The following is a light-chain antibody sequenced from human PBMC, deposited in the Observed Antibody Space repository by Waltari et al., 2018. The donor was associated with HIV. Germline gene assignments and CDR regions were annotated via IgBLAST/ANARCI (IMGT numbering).Light chain of an antibody. V-gene: IGKV4-1*01. CDR3: QQYFTTPLYT. J-gene: IGKJ2*01. CDR2: SAS. CDR1: QSVFDTSDNKNH. Sequence: DFVLTQSPDSLAVSLGESATIVCKSSQSVFDTSDNKNHLAWYQQKPGQPPKLLIYSASTRESGVPDRFSGSVSETDFTLTISSLQAEDVAVYYCQQYFTTPLYTFGQGTKVEIK.